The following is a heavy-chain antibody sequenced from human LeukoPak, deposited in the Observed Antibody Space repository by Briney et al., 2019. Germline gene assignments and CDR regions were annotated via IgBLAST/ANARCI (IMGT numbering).Heavy chain of an antibody. D-gene: IGHD3-22*01. CDR3: ARSRVYYDSSGYYRSYFDY. CDR1: GGTFSSYA. J-gene: IGHJ4*02. V-gene: IGHV1-69*04. CDR2: IIPILGIA. Sequence: SVKVSCKASGGTFSSYAISWVRQAPGQGLEWMGRIIPILGIANYAQKFQGRVTITADKSTSTAYMELSSLRSEDTAVYYCARSRVYYDSSGYYRSYFDYWGQGTLVTVSS.